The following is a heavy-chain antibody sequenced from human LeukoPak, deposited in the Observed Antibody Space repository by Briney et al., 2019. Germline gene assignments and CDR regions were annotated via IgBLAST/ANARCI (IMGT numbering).Heavy chain of an antibody. CDR1: GIPFSDYY. Sequence: NPGGSLRLSYVVSGIPFSDYYMNWIRQAPGKGLEWISYISSSSSYTDYADSVKGRFTISRDNAKSALYLQMNSLRLEDTAVYYCAAGTAADFWGQGTLVTVSS. CDR2: ISSSSSYT. CDR3: AAGTAADF. D-gene: IGHD6-13*01. V-gene: IGHV3-11*03. J-gene: IGHJ4*02.